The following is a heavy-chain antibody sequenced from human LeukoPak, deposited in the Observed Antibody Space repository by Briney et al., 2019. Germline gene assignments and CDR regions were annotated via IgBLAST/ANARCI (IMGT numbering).Heavy chain of an antibody. J-gene: IGHJ3*02. V-gene: IGHV3-7*04. Sequence: GGSLRLSCAASGFTFSSSWMSWVRQAPGKGLEWVANIKEDGSEKYYVDSVKGRFTISRDNAKNSLSLQMNSLRAEDTAVYYCAGGYFDWLSPYDAFDIWGQGTMVTVSS. CDR2: IKEDGSEK. CDR1: GFTFSSSW. D-gene: IGHD3-9*01. CDR3: AGGYFDWLSPYDAFDI.